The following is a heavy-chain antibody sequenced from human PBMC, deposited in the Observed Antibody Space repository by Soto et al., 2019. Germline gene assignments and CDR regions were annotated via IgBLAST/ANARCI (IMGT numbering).Heavy chain of an antibody. V-gene: IGHV3-13*01. J-gene: IGHJ6*03. CDR3: ARGNWNGGSYYYYYYYMDV. D-gene: IGHD1-20*01. Sequence: GGSLRLSCAASGFTFSSYDMHWVRQATGKGLEWVSAIGTAGDTYYPGSVKGRFTISRENAKNSLYLQMNSLRAGDTAVYYCARGNWNGGSYYYYYYYMDVWGKGTTVTVSS. CDR1: GFTFSSYD. CDR2: IGTAGDT.